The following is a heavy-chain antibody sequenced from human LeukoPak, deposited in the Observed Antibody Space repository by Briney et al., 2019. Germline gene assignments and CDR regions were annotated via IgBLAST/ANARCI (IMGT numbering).Heavy chain of an antibody. J-gene: IGHJ4*02. CDR1: GGSISSGGYY. Sequence: SETLSLTCTVSGGSISSGGYYWSWIRQPPGKGLEWIGYIYHSGSTYYNPSLKSRVTISVDRSKNQFSLKLSSVTAADTAVYYCARGGYIPYDYWGQGTLVTVSS. CDR3: ARGGYIPYDY. D-gene: IGHD5-24*01. V-gene: IGHV4-30-2*01. CDR2: IYHSGST.